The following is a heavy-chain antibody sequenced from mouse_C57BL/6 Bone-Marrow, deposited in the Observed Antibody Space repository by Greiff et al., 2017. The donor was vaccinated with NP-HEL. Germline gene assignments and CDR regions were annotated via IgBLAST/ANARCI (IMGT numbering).Heavy chain of an antibody. V-gene: IGHV6-6*01. CDR2: IRNKANNHAT. CDR3: REGSSEAMDY. CDR1: GFTFSDAW. Sequence: EVQRVESGGGLVQPGGSMKLSCAASGFTFSDAWMDWVRQSPEKGLEWVAEIRNKANNHATYYAESVKGRFTISRDDSKSSVYLQMNSLRAEDTGIYYCREGSSEAMDYWGQGTSVTVSS. D-gene: IGHD3-2*02. J-gene: IGHJ4*01.